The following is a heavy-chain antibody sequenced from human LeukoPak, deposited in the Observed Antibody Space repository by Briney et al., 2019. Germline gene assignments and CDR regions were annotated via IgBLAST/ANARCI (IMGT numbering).Heavy chain of an antibody. CDR1: GFTFSSYW. CDR3: ARDRAVWGSYRFIDY. Sequence: GGSLRLSCAASGFTFSSYWMNWVRQAPGKGLVWVSRIASGGSSTTYADSVKGRFSISRDNAKNTLYLQMNSLRVEDTAVYYCARDRAVWGSYRFIDYWGQGTLVTVSS. CDR2: IASGGSST. V-gene: IGHV3-74*01. D-gene: IGHD3-16*02. J-gene: IGHJ4*02.